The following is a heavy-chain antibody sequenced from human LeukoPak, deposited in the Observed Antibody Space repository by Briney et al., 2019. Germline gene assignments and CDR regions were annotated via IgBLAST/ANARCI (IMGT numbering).Heavy chain of an antibody. J-gene: IGHJ6*03. Sequence: GASVKVSCKASGYTFTGYYMHWVRQAPGQGLEWMGWINPNSGGTNYAQKFQGRVTMTRDTSISTAYMELSRLRSDDTAVYYCARADLDYGDYADYYYYYMDVWGKGTTVTVSS. CDR1: GYTFTGYY. CDR3: ARADLDYGDYADYYYYYMDV. V-gene: IGHV1-2*02. CDR2: INPNSGGT. D-gene: IGHD4-17*01.